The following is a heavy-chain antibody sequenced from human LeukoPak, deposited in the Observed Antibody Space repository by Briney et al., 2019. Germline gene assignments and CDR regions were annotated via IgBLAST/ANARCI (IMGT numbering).Heavy chain of an antibody. CDR3: AREMRDYYGSGSHYDY. CDR2: ISRGGTTT. J-gene: IGHJ4*02. Sequence: GGSLRLSCAASGFTFSSYEMNWVRRAPGKGLEWVSYISRGGTTTHYADSVKGRFTISRDNAKNSLYLQMNSLRAEDTAVYYCAREMRDYYGSGSHYDYWGQGTLVTVSS. CDR1: GFTFSSYE. D-gene: IGHD3-10*01. V-gene: IGHV3-48*03.